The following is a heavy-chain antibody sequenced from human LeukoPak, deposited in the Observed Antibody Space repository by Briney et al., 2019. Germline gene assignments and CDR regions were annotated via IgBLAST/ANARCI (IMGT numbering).Heavy chain of an antibody. D-gene: IGHD6-25*01. Sequence: SVKVSCKASGGTFSSYAISWVRQAPGQGLEWMGGIIPIFGTANYAQKFQGRVTITADKSTSTAYMELSSLRSEDTAVYYCARDGLDSWRLFDYWGQGTLVTVSS. J-gene: IGHJ4*02. V-gene: IGHV1-69*06. CDR2: IIPIFGTA. CDR3: ARDGLDSWRLFDY. CDR1: GGTFSSYA.